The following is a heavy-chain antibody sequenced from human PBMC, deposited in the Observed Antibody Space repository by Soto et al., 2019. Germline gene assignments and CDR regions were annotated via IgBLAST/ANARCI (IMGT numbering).Heavy chain of an antibody. CDR3: TRAGGYCSGDNCYPNWFDS. D-gene: IGHD2-15*01. V-gene: IGHV3-23*01. Sequence: EVQLLESGGGLVQPGGSLRLSCAASGFHFSAYAMSWVRQAPGKGLEWVSAISAGNYISYTDYVRGRCTISRDNSKNTVCLLINSLRAEDTAVYYCTRAGGYCSGDNCYPNWFDSWCEGTPVTVSS. J-gene: IGHJ5*01. CDR1: GFHFSAYA. CDR2: ISAGNYI.